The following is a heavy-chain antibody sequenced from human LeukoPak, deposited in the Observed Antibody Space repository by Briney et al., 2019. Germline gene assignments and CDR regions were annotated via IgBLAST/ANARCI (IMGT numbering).Heavy chain of an antibody. Sequence: SETLSLTCAFYGGSFSGYYWSWIRQPPGKGRDWIGEINHSGSTNYNPSLKSRVTISVDKSKNQFSLKLSSVTAADTAVYYCARDRRIAAAGGYFDYWGQGTLVTVSS. D-gene: IGHD6-13*01. CDR3: ARDRRIAAAGGYFDY. CDR1: GGSFSGYY. CDR2: INHSGST. J-gene: IGHJ4*02. V-gene: IGHV4-34*01.